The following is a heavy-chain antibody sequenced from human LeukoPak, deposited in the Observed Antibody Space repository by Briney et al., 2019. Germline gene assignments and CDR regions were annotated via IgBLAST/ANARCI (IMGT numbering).Heavy chain of an antibody. J-gene: IGHJ4*02. CDR3: ARGQWELTTPFDY. CDR2: IYHSGST. CDR1: GYSISSGYY. D-gene: IGHD1-26*01. Sequence: SETLSLTCAVSGYSISSGYYWGWIRQPPGKGLEWIGSIYHSGSTYYNPSLKSRVTISVDTSKNQFSLKLSSVTAADMAVYYCARGQWELTTPFDYWGQGTLVTVSS. V-gene: IGHV4-38-2*01.